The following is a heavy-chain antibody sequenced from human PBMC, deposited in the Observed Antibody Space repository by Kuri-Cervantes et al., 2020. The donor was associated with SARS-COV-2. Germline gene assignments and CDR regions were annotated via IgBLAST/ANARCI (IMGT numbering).Heavy chain of an antibody. Sequence: LSLTCAASGFTFSSYAMYWVRQAPGKGLEWVAVISYDGSNKYYADSVKGRFTISRDNSKNTLYLQMNSLRAEDTAVYYCARFGLADDNNWFDPWGQGTLVTVSS. CDR2: ISYDGSNK. CDR3: ARFGLADDNNWFDP. CDR1: GFTFSSYA. D-gene: IGHD3-10*01. J-gene: IGHJ5*02. V-gene: IGHV3-30-3*01.